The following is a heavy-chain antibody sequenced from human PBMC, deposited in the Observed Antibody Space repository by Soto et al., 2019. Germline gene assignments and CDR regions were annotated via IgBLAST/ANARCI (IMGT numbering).Heavy chain of an antibody. J-gene: IGHJ6*02. CDR1: GFTFSSYS. V-gene: IGHV3-21*01. CDR3: ARDRSETNYDFWSGYYRVYGMDV. CDR2: ISSSSSYI. D-gene: IGHD3-3*01. Sequence: PGGSLRLSCAASGFTFSSYSMNWVRQAPGKGLEWVSPISSSSSYIYYADSVKGRFTISRDNAKNSLYLQMNSLRAEDTAVYYCARDRSETNYDFWSGYYRVYGMDVWGQGTTVTVSS.